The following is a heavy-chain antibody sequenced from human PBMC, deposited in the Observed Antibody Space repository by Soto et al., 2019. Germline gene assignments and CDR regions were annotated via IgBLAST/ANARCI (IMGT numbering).Heavy chain of an antibody. V-gene: IGHV3-74*01. Sequence: WGALGLGCAASGFTSSCYSMDWVRQAPGKGLVWVSRINSDGSDTSYADSVRGRFTISIDNAKSTLYLQMNSLRAEDTAVYYCARDGSRWSFDYWGQGTMVTVSS. D-gene: IGHD6-13*01. CDR2: INSDGSDT. CDR1: GFTSSCYS. J-gene: IGHJ4*02. CDR3: ARDGSRWSFDY.